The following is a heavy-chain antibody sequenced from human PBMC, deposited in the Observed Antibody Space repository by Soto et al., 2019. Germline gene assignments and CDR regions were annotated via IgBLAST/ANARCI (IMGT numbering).Heavy chain of an antibody. J-gene: IGHJ6*02. V-gene: IGHV5-51*01. CDR3: ARRSSSSYPPYYYYGMDV. CDR1: GYSFTSYW. D-gene: IGHD6-6*01. Sequence: PGESLKISCKGSGYSFTSYWIGWVRQMPGKGLEWMGIIYPGDSDTRYSPSFQGQVTISADKSISTAYLQWSSLKASDTAMYYCARRSSSSYPPYYYYGMDVWGQGTTVTVSS. CDR2: IYPGDSDT.